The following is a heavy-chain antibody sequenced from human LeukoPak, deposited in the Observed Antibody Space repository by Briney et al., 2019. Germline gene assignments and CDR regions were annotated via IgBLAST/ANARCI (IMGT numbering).Heavy chain of an antibody. D-gene: IGHD1-26*01. CDR2: IQYDGSNK. Sequence: GGSLRLSCAASGFTFSSYGMQRVRQAPGKGLEWVAFIQYDGSNKYYADSVKGRFTISRDNSKNTVYLQMNSLRAEDTAVYYCAKAWIVAAVDYWGQGTLVTVST. CDR1: GFTFSSYG. V-gene: IGHV3-30*02. J-gene: IGHJ4*02. CDR3: AKAWIVAAVDY.